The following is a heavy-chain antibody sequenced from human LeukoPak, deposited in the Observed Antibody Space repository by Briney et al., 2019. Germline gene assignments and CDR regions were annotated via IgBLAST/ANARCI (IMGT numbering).Heavy chain of an antibody. CDR2: IDTGGGT. CDR1: GFTFSSYD. D-gene: IGHD3-10*01. CDR3: ARGMGSGSSSVFDF. J-gene: IGHJ4*02. V-gene: IGHV3-13*04. Sequence: GGSLRLSCAASGFTFSSYDMHCVRQATGKGLEWVSGIDTGGGTYYPGSVKGRFTISRENAKNSLYLQMTNLRAGDTAMYYCARGMGSGSSSVFDFWGQGTLVTVSS.